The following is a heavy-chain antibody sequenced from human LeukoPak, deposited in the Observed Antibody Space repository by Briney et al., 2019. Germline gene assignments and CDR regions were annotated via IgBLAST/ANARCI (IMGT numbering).Heavy chain of an antibody. V-gene: IGHV1-2*02. CDR3: ARDRRWLQLLAYDY. D-gene: IGHD5-24*01. CDR2: INPNSGGT. CDR1: GYTFTSYD. J-gene: IGHJ4*02. Sequence: ASVKVSCKASGYTFTSYDINWVRQATGQGLEWMGWINPNSGGTNYAQKFQGRVTMTRDTSISTAYMELSRLRSDDTAVYYCARDRRWLQLLAYDYWGQGTLVTVS.